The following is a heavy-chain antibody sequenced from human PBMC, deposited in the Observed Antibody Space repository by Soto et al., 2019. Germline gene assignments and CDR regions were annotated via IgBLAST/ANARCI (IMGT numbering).Heavy chain of an antibody. V-gene: IGHV1-8*01. D-gene: IGHD3-3*01. CDR3: AREGVRTYYDFWSGYPNWFDP. J-gene: IGHJ5*02. CDR1: GYTFTSYG. CDR2: MNPNSGNT. Sequence: ASVKVSCKASGYTFTSYGINWVRQATGQGLEWMGWMNPNSGNTGYAQKFQGRVTMTRNTSISTAYMELSSLRSEDTAVYYCAREGVRTYYDFWSGYPNWFDPWGQGTLATVSS.